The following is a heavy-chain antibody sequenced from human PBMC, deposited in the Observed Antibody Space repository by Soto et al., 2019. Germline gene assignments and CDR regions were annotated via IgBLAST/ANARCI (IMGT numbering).Heavy chain of an antibody. D-gene: IGHD3-10*01. V-gene: IGHV5-51*01. CDR2: IYPGDSDT. CDR1: GYSFTSYW. Sequence: GESLKISCEGSGYSFTSYWIGWVRQMPGKGLEWMGIIYPGDSDTRYSPSFQGQVTISADKSISTAYLQWSSLKASDTAMYYCARLKWFGDLHYGMDVWGQGTTVTVSS. J-gene: IGHJ6*02. CDR3: ARLKWFGDLHYGMDV.